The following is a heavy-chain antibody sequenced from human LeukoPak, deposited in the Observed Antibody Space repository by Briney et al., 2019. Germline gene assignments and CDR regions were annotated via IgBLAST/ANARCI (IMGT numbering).Heavy chain of an antibody. D-gene: IGHD3-22*01. V-gene: IGHV3-15*01. CDR2: IKSKTDGGTT. CDR3: TTEEELYYDSSGYDY. CDR1: GFTFSNAW. Sequence: GGSLRLSCAASGFTFSNAWMSWVRQAPGKGLEWVGRIKSKTDGGTTDYAAPVKGRFTISRDDSKNTLYLQMNSLKTEDTAVYYCTTEEELYYDSSGYDYLGQGTLVTVSS. J-gene: IGHJ4*02.